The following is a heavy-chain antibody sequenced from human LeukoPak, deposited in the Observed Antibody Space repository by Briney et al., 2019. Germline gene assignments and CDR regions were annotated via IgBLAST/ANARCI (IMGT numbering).Heavy chain of an antibody. CDR3: ARQMIVVVNAFDI. D-gene: IGHD3-22*01. J-gene: IGHJ3*02. CDR2: IYPGDSDT. Sequence: GESLKISCKGSGYSFTSYWIGWVRQMPGKGLEWMGIIYPGDSDTRYSPSFQGQVTISADKSISTAYLQWSSLKASDTAMYYCARQMIVVVNAFDIWGQGTMVTVSS. V-gene: IGHV5-51*01. CDR1: GYSFTSYW.